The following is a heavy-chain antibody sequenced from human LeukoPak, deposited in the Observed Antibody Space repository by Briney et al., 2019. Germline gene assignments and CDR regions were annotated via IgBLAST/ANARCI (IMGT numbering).Heavy chain of an antibody. CDR3: ATNLVGATRFSFDY. CDR2: IYYSGST. V-gene: IGHV4-61*01. D-gene: IGHD1-26*01. J-gene: IGHJ4*02. CDR1: GDSVSSGSYY. Sequence: PSETLSLTCTVSGDSVSSGSYYWSWIRQPPGKGLEWIGYIYYSGSTNYNPSLKSRVTISVDTSKNQFSLKLSSVTAADTAVYYCATNLVGATRFSFDYWGQGTLVTVSS.